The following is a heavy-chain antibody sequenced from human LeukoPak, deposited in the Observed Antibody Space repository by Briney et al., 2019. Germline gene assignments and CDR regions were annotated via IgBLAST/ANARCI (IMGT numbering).Heavy chain of an antibody. Sequence: PGGSLRLSCAASGFTFSSYWMSWVRQAPGKGLEWVANIKQDGSEKYYVDSVKGRFTISRDNAKNSLYLQMNSLKTEDTAVYYCTREPYGSGSHSDYWGQGTLVTVSS. CDR3: TREPYGSGSHSDY. CDR2: IKQDGSEK. D-gene: IGHD3-10*01. CDR1: GFTFSSYW. V-gene: IGHV3-7*03. J-gene: IGHJ4*02.